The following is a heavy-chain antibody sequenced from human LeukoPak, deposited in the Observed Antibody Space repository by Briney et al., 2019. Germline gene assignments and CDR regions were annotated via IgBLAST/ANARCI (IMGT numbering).Heavy chain of an antibody. D-gene: IGHD3-16*02. CDR2: INPNSGGT. CDR1: GYTFTGYY. CDR3: ARGGRGDYVWGSYRSLDY. Sequence: ASVKVSCKASGYTFTGYYMHWVRQAPGQGLEWMGWINPNSGGTNYAQKFQGRVTMTRDTSISTAYMELSRLRSDDTAVYYCARGGRGDYVWGSYRSLDYWGQGTLVTVSS. J-gene: IGHJ4*02. V-gene: IGHV1-2*02.